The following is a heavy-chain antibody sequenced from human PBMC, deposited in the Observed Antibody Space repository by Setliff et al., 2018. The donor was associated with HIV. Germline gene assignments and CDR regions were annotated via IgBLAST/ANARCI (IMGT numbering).Heavy chain of an antibody. CDR3: ARSPVTGTGAFDV. J-gene: IGHJ3*01. V-gene: IGHV1-18*01. D-gene: IGHD6-19*01. Sequence: WASVKVSCKASDYTFTSYGINWVRQAPGQGLEWMGWISAYNGHTKYAQKFQGGVTMTTDTSTNTASLELRSLTSDDTAVYYCARSPVTGTGAFDVWGQGTMVTVSS. CDR1: DYTFTSYG. CDR2: ISAYNGHT.